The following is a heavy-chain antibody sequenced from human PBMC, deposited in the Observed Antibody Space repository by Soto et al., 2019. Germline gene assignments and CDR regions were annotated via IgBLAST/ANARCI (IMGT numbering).Heavy chain of an antibody. CDR1: AGSGSGGGYY. CDR3: ARVDLGSYGDPGLDY. J-gene: IGHJ4*02. Sequence: FVIQCVRNTVAAGSGSGGGYYWSWIRQPPGKGLEWIGYIYYSGSTNYNPSLKSRVTISVDTSKNQFSLKLSSVTAADTAVYYCARVDLGSYGDPGLDYRGQGTLVTLSS. CDR2: IYYSGST. V-gene: IGHV4-61*08. D-gene: IGHD4-17*01.